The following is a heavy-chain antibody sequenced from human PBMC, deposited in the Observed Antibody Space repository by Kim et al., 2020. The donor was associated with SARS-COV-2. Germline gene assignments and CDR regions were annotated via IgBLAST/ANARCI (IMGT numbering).Heavy chain of an antibody. J-gene: IGHJ4*02. Sequence: GNTKYSQKFQGRVTITRDTSASTAYMELSSLRSEDTAVYYCAGSGSYSGYWGQGTLVTVSS. V-gene: IGHV1-3*01. D-gene: IGHD1-26*01. CDR2: GNT. CDR3: AGSGSYSGY.